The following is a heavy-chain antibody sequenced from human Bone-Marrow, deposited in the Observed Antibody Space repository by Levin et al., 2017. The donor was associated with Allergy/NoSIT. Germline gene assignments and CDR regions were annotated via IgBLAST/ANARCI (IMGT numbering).Heavy chain of an antibody. V-gene: IGHV1-69*06. CDR2: IMSVLGTT. CDR3: ARGGQVEATLEDFWSGQYLRQYYMDV. D-gene: IGHD3-3*01. J-gene: IGHJ6*03. Sequence: SVKVSCKASGGTLANYIVSWVRQAPGQGLEWMGGIMSVLGTTNYAQKFQGRVTITADTSTYTAYMELSGLRSDDTAVYYCARGGQVEATLEDFWSGQYLRQYYMDVWGKGTTVTVSS. CDR1: GGTLANYI.